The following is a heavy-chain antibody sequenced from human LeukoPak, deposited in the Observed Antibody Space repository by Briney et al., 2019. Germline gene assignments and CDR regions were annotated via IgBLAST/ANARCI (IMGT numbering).Heavy chain of an antibody. CDR1: GYSFSNYG. D-gene: IGHD5-12*01. V-gene: IGHV1-18*01. CDR2: ISGYNGNT. J-gene: IGHJ4*02. Sequence: GASVKVSCKASGYSFSNYGISWVRQAPGQGLEWMGWISGYNGNTNYAQKFQGRVTMTTDTPTSTAYMELRSLRSDDTAVYYCARDCGYQCLFDYWGQGTLVTVSS. CDR3: ARDCGYQCLFDY.